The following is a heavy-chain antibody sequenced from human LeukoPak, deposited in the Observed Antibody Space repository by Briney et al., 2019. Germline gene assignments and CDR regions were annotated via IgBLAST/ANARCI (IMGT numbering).Heavy chain of an antibody. CDR1: GGSISTYY. CDR2: MQYTGNS. J-gene: IGHJ4*02. D-gene: IGHD5-18*01. CDR3: ARDAEHSYGRYFAY. Sequence: SETLSLTCTVSGGSISTYYWNWIRKTPGKGLEWIGFMQYTGNSKYNPSLKSRVTMLVDMSKNQFSLQLSSVTAADTAVYYCARDAEHSYGRYFAYWGQGILVTVSS. V-gene: IGHV4-59*01.